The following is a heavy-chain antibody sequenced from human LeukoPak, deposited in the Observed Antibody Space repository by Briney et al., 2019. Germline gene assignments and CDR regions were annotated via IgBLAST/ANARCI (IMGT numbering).Heavy chain of an antibody. CDR1: GGSISSYY. D-gene: IGHD4-23*01. CDR2: IYYSGST. Sequence: SETLSLTCTVSGGSISSYYWSWFRQPPGKGLEWIGYIYYSGSTNYNPSLKSRVTISIDTSKNQFSLRLSSVTAADTAVYYCARPANSPYYAMDVWGQGTTVTV. V-gene: IGHV4-59*01. J-gene: IGHJ6*02. CDR3: ARPANSPYYAMDV.